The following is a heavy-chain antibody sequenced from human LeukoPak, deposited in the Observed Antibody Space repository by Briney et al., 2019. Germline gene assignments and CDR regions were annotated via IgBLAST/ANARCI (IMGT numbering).Heavy chain of an antibody. CDR1: GFTFSSYA. V-gene: IGHV3-23*01. CDR2: ISGSGGST. CDR3: AKDDCSSTSCFPLDAFDI. Sequence: GGSLRLSCAASGFTFSSYAMSWVRQAPGKGLEWVSAISGSGGSTYYADSVKGRFTISRDNSKNTLYLQMNSLRAEDTAVYYCAKDDCSSTSCFPLDAFDIWGQGTMVIVSS. D-gene: IGHD2-2*01. J-gene: IGHJ3*02.